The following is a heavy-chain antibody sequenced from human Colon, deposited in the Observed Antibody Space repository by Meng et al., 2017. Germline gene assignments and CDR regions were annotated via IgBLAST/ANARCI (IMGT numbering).Heavy chain of an antibody. Sequence: GESLTISCAASGFSVSSNYMTWVRQAPGKGLEWVSLIYSGGSTDYADSVKGRFTISRDNSKNTLYLQMNSLRPEDTAVYYCAGVVTAIFYWGQGTLVTVSS. CDR3: AGVVTAIFY. J-gene: IGHJ4*02. CDR1: GFSVSSNY. D-gene: IGHD2-21*02. CDR2: IYSGGST. V-gene: IGHV3-66*02.